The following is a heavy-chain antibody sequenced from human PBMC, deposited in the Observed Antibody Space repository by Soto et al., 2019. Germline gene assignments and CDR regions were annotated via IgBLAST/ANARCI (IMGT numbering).Heavy chain of an antibody. Sequence: QITLKESGPTLVKPTQTLTLTCTFSGFGLTYIGEDVGWIRQPPGKALEWLALVYWDDDKRYNPSLRSRLTITKDTSKKQVVLTMTNMDPVDTATYYCVQSRCGGDCLTFYSSHAYYGLDVWGQGTTVTVS. V-gene: IGHV2-5*02. CDR2: VYWDDDK. CDR1: GFGLTYIGED. D-gene: IGHD2-21*02. J-gene: IGHJ6*02. CDR3: VQSRCGGDCLTFYSSHAYYGLDV.